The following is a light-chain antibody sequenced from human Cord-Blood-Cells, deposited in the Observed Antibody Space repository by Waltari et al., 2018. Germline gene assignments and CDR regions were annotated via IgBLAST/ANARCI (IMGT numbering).Light chain of an antibody. CDR1: SSDVGGYNY. V-gene: IGLV2-14*01. Sequence: QSALTQPASVSGSPGQSITISCTGTSSDVGGYNYVSWYQQHPGKAPKRMIYEVSKRPSGVSNRFSGSKSGNTASLTISGLLAEDEADYYCSSYTSSSTLVFGGGTKLTVL. J-gene: IGLJ3*02. CDR3: SSYTSSSTLV. CDR2: EVS.